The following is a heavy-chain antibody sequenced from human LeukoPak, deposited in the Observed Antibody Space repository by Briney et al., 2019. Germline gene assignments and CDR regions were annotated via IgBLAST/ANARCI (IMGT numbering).Heavy chain of an antibody. CDR1: GFTFSSYS. CDR3: ARFIGGANYYDSSGYDY. V-gene: IGHV3-33*01. CDR2: ISNDGSNK. D-gene: IGHD3-22*01. Sequence: GGSLRLSCAASGFTFSSYSMHWVRQAPGKGLEWVSAISNDGSNKYYADSVKGRFTISRDNAKNTLYLQMNSLRAEDTAVYYCARFIGGANYYDSSGYDYWGQGTLVTVSS. J-gene: IGHJ4*02.